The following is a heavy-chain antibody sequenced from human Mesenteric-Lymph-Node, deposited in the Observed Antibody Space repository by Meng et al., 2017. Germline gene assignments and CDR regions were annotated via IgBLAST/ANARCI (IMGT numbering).Heavy chain of an antibody. V-gene: IGHV3-13*01. CDR2: IGIDGEE. CDR1: GFTSRSYD. Sequence: GESLKISCVASGFTSRSYDMHWVRQRIGRGLEWVSSIGIDGEEYYLESVKGRFTISREDSTNSLYLQMNSLGAGDTAVYYCARPSQVRESYFDYWGQGTLVTVSS. CDR3: ARPSQVRESYFDY. J-gene: IGHJ4*02.